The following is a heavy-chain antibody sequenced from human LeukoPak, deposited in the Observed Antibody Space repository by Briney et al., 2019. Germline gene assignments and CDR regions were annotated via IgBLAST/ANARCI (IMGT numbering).Heavy chain of an antibody. CDR2: IKGDGSVT. CDR1: GFSFRNAW. J-gene: IGHJ4*02. D-gene: IGHD1-26*01. CDR3: VRDLGGRSGH. Sequence: GGSLRLSCAASGFSFRNAWMHWVRQAPGKGLVWVSRIKGDGSVTVYADSVKGRSTIFRDNAKNTLYLQMNSLRAEDTAVYYCVRDLGGRSGHWGQGTLVTVSS. V-gene: IGHV3-74*01.